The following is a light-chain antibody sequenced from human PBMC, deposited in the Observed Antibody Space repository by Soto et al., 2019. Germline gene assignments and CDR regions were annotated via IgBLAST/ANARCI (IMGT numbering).Light chain of an antibody. CDR3: LQDYNYPRT. V-gene: IGKV1-6*01. CDR1: QDIRND. CDR2: AAS. J-gene: IGKJ2*01. Sequence: AIQMTQSPSSLSASVGDRVTITCRARQDIRNDLGWYQQKPGRAPKLLIYAASTLQTGVPSRFSGSGSGTHFTLTISSLQPEDFTTYYCLQDYNYPRTFGQGTKLEIK.